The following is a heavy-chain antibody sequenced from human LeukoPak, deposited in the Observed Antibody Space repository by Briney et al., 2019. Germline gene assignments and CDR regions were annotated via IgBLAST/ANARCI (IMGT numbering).Heavy chain of an antibody. D-gene: IGHD6-19*01. V-gene: IGHV4-34*01. Sequence: ASETLSLTCAVYGGSFSGYYWSWLRQPPGKGLEWIGEINHSGSTNYNPSLKSRVTISVDTSKNQFSLKLSSVTAADTAVYYCASTNIGYSSGWFYYYYMDVWGKGTTVTVSS. CDR2: INHSGST. CDR3: ASTNIGYSSGWFYYYYMDV. J-gene: IGHJ6*03. CDR1: GGSFSGYY.